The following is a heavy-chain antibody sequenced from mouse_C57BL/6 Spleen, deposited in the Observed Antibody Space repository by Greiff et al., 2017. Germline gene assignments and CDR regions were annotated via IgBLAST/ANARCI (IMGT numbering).Heavy chain of an antibody. CDR2: IDPSDSYT. CDR3: ARGGSSGYGFAY. J-gene: IGHJ3*01. V-gene: IGHV1-69*01. CDR1: GYTFTSYW. D-gene: IGHD3-2*02. Sequence: QVQLQQSGAELVMPGASVKLSCKASGYTFTSYWMHWVKQRPGQGLEWIGEIDPSDSYTNYNQKFKGKSTLTVDKSSSTAYMQLSSLTSEDSAVYYCARGGSSGYGFAYWGQGTLVTVSA.